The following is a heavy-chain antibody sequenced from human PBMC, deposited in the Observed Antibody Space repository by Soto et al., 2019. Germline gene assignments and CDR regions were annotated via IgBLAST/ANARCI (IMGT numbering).Heavy chain of an antibody. Sequence: GPGVKKPGASVMLSCKASGDTFTTYGVRWVRQAPGLGLEWMGWISAYNGNTNYAQKFHGRVTMTTDASANTAYLELRSLRSDDTAVYYCARQEGHIEPMIGEFDFWGQGTLVTVSS. J-gene: IGHJ4*02. V-gene: IGHV1-18*01. D-gene: IGHD3-10*02. CDR1: GDTFTTYG. CDR2: ISAYNGNT. CDR3: ARQEGHIEPMIGEFDF.